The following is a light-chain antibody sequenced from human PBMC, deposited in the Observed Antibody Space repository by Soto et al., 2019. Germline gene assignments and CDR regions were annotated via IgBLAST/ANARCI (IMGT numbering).Light chain of an antibody. J-gene: IGLJ1*01. CDR2: EVS. CDR1: SSDVGSYNL. Sequence: QSALTQPASVSGSPGQSIPISCTGTSSDVGSYNLVSWYQQHPGKAPKLMIYEVSKRPSGVSNRFSGSKSGNTASLTISGLQDEDEADYYCCSYAGTTYVFGTGTKVTVL. CDR3: CSYAGTTYV. V-gene: IGLV2-23*02.